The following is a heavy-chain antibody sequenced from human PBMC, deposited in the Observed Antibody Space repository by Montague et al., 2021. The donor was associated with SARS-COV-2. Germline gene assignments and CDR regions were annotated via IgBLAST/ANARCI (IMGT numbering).Heavy chain of an antibody. CDR1: GDSINNSRYY. J-gene: IGHJ3*02. V-gene: IGHV4-39*01. Sequence: SETLSLTCSVSGDSINNSRYYWGWIRQPPGQGLEWIGTIYYSGSAYYNPSLKSRVTISVDTSKDQFSLKLNSVTATDTAVYYCARVESTRGVIIRGAFHIWGQGSKVTVSS. D-gene: IGHD3-10*01. CDR2: IYYSGSA. CDR3: ARVESTRGVIIRGAFHI.